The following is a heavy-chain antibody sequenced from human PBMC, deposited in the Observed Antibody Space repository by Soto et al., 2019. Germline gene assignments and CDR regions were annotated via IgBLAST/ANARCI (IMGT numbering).Heavy chain of an antibody. CDR1: GYTFTSYG. J-gene: IGHJ5*02. V-gene: IGHV1-18*01. Sequence: ASVKVSCKASGYTFTSYGISWVRQAPGQGLEWMGWINPYNGNTNYAQKLQGRVTMTTDTSTSTAYMELRSLRSDDTAVYYCTRDPVGGNWFDPWGQVTLVTVSS. CDR2: INPYNGNT. D-gene: IGHD1-26*01. CDR3: TRDPVGGNWFDP.